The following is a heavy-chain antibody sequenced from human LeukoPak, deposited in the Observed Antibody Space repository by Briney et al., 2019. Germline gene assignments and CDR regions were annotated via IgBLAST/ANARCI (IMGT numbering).Heavy chain of an antibody. CDR3: ARGSVWFDP. CDR1: GGSISSYY. J-gene: IGHJ5*02. V-gene: IGHV4-59*01. CDR2: IYYSGST. Sequence: SETLSLTCTVSGGSISSYYWSWIRQPPGKGLEWIGYIYYSGSTNYNPSLKSRVTISVDTSKNQFSLKLSSVTAADTAVYYCARGSVWFDPWGQGTLVTVSS.